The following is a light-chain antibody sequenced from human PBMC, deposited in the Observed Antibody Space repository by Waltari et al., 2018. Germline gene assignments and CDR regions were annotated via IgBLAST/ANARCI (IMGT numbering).Light chain of an antibody. J-gene: IGKJ4*01. CDR2: DAS. V-gene: IGKV3-20*01. Sequence: EIVLTQSPGTLSLSPGDRATLSCRASQSLVSVYLAWYQQKPGQAPRLLIYDASRRAAGIPDRFSGGGSGTHCTLTINTLEPEDSAVYYCQQYDTSHLTFGGGTNVEIK. CDR1: QSLVSVY. CDR3: QQYDTSHLT.